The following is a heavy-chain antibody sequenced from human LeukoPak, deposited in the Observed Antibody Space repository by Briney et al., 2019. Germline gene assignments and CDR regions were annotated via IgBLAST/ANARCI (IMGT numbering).Heavy chain of an antibody. D-gene: IGHD2-2*01. J-gene: IGHJ3*01. CDR1: GFTVSGNY. Sequence: PGGSLRFSCAASGFTVSGNYMSWVRQAPGEGLEWVSLISSGGDTYYADSVKGRFTISRDNSQNTLYLQMNNLRPDDTAVYYCATRYCSGTSCFRGAFDVWGQGTMVTVSS. V-gene: IGHV3-66*02. CDR3: ATRYCSGTSCFRGAFDV. CDR2: ISSGGDT.